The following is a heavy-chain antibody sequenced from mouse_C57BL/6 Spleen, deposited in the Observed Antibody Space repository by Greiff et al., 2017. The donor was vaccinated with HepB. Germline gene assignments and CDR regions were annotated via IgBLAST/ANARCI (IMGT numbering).Heavy chain of an antibody. D-gene: IGHD4-1*02. J-gene: IGHJ2*01. V-gene: IGHV1-69*01. Sequence: VQLQQPGAELVMPGASVKLSCKASGYTFTSYWMHWVKQRPGQGLEWIGEIDPSDSYTNYNQKFKGKSTLTVDKSSSTAYMQLSSLTSEDSAVYYCARSQLRYFDYWGQGTTLTVSS. CDR1: GYTFTSYW. CDR2: IDPSDSYT. CDR3: ARSQLRYFDY.